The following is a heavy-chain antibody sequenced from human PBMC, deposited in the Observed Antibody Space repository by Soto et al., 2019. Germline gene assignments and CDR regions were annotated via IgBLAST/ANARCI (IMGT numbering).Heavy chain of an antibody. CDR3: ASEVLPGRAFEI. D-gene: IGHD1-26*01. CDR1: GDSNSSYT. CDR2: IIAYNGIT. J-gene: IGHJ3*02. V-gene: IGHV1-18*01. Sequence: ASLSGSGKASGDSNSSYTIGWVRMAPRQGLEWMGRIIAYNGITNYAQKLQGRVTMTTDTSTSTAYMELRSLRSDDTSVYSCASEVLPGRAFEIWGQGTMVTV.